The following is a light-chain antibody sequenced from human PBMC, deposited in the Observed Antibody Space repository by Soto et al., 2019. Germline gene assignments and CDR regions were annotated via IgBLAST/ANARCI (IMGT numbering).Light chain of an antibody. CDR2: EVR. V-gene: IGLV2-14*01. Sequence: QYVLTQPASVSGSPGQSITISCTGTSSDVGGHNYVSWYQQHPGKAPKLLIYEVRVRPSGVSIRFSGSKSANTASLTISGLQAEDEADYYCSSYTTTSTLRVFGGGTKLTVL. CDR1: SSDVGGHNY. CDR3: SSYTTTSTLRV. J-gene: IGLJ3*02.